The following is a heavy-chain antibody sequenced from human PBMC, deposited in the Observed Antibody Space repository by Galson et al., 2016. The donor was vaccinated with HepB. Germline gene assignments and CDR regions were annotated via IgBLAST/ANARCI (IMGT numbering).Heavy chain of an antibody. J-gene: IGHJ5*02. Sequence: SLRLSCAASGFTFSSYGMHWVRQAPGKGLEWVAAIWSDGRNEYYPDSVKGRFTVSRDNSKNTLFLQMTSVRAEDTAVYYCARDRFPSAAVARDFDTWGQGTLVAVSS. CDR1: GFTFSSYG. CDR3: ARDRFPSAAVARDFDT. V-gene: IGHV3-33*01. D-gene: IGHD6-13*01. CDR2: IWSDGRNE.